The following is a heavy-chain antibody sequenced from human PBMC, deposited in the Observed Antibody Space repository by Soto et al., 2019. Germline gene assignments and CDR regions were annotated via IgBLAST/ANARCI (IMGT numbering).Heavy chain of an antibody. CDR3: ARRGGATAHDDYDMDV. J-gene: IGHJ6*02. V-gene: IGHV5-51*01. CDR2: IYPGDYRT. CDR1: GYSFSSYW. D-gene: IGHD1-26*01. Sequence: RGESLKISCKGSGYSFSSYWIGWVRQMPGRGLEWMGAIYPGDYRTKYSPSFQGQVTMSADKSTSTAYLQWSSLKASDTAMYYCARRGGATAHDDYDMDVWGQGTTVTVSS.